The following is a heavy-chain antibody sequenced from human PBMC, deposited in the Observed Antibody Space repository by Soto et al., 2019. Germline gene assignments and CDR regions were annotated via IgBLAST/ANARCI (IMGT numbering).Heavy chain of an antibody. CDR2: IYHSGST. J-gene: IGHJ5*02. Sequence: PSETLSLTCAVSGGSISSGGYSWSWIRQPPGKGLEWIGYIYHSGSTYYNPSLKSRVTISVDTSKNQFSLKLSSVTAADTAVYYCARDYYYDSSGYYYVPWFDPWGQGTLVTVSS. V-gene: IGHV4-30-2*01. CDR3: ARDYYYDSSGYYYVPWFDP. CDR1: GGSISSGGYS. D-gene: IGHD3-22*01.